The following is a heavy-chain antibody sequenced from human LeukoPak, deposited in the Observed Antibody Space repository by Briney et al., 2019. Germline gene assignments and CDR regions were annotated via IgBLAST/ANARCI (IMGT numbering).Heavy chain of an antibody. Sequence: GGSLRLSCAASTVTFNGNWMMWGRQAPGKGLQWVASIKEDGSVEFYVDSVKGRFTISRDDAKNSLSLQMNSLRAEDTAVYYYARDDGDFWGQGTLVTVSS. J-gene: IGHJ4*02. CDR2: IKEDGSVE. CDR3: ARDDGDF. V-gene: IGHV3-7*01. CDR1: TVTFNGNW.